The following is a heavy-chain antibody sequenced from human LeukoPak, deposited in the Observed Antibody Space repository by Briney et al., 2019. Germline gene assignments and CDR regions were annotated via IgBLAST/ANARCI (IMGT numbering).Heavy chain of an antibody. CDR3: ARDSSITMVRGGILDP. CDR1: GFTFSSYS. V-gene: IGHV3-21*01. J-gene: IGHJ5*02. CDR2: ISSSSYI. D-gene: IGHD3-10*01. Sequence: PGGSLRLSCAASGFTFSSYSMNWVRQAPGKGLEWVSSISSSSYIYYADSVKGRFTISRDNAKNSLYLQMNSLRAEDTAVYYCARDSSITMVRGGILDPWGQGTLVTVSS.